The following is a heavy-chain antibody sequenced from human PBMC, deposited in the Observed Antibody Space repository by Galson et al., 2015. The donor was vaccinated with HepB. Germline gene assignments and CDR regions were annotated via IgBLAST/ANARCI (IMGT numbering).Heavy chain of an antibody. D-gene: IGHD6-19*01. J-gene: IGHJ5*02. V-gene: IGHV3-15*01. CDR3: TTDVYFSSYWSWIDP. CDR2: IKSKTDGGTT. CDR1: GFTFSSYW. Sequence: SLRLSCAASGFTFSSYWMNWVRQAPGKGLEWVGHIKSKTDGGTTDYAAPVKGRFTISRDDSKDTLYLQMNSLKTDDTAVYYCTTDVYFSSYWSWIDPWGQGTLVTVSS.